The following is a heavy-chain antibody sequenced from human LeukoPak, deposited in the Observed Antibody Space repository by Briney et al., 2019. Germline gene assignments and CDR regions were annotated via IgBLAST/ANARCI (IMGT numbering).Heavy chain of an antibody. V-gene: IGHV4-4*07. J-gene: IGHJ4*02. CDR1: GGSISGYY. CDR2: VYTSGSC. Sequence: SETLSLTCTVSGGSISGYYWDWIRQPAGKGLEWIGRVYTSGSCTYNPSLKSRVTISLDKSKNQFSLKLSSVTAADTAVYYCARADFWSGYYNYWGQGTLVTVSS. CDR3: ARADFWSGYYNY. D-gene: IGHD3-3*01.